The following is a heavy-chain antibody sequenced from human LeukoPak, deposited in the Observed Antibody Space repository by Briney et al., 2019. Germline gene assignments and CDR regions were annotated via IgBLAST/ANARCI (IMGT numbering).Heavy chain of an antibody. J-gene: IGHJ3*02. Sequence: SETLSLTCTVSGGSISTNTYHWGWMRRPPGKGLEWIGTIHYSGSTYYTPSLKSRVTISIDTSKNQFSLKVNSMTATDTAVYYCASHSGRYRDAFEMWGQGTMVTVSS. CDR2: IHYSGST. V-gene: IGHV4-39*01. CDR3: ASHSGRYRDAFEM. D-gene: IGHD1-26*01. CDR1: GGSISTNTYH.